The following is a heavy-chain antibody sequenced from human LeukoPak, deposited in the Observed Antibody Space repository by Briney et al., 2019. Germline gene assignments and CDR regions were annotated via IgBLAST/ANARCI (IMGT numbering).Heavy chain of an antibody. CDR3: TGIVGATIDY. V-gene: IGHV3-15*04. J-gene: IGHJ4*02. CDR2: IVNKADGGTA. Sequence: PGGSLRLSCAASGFTFSDTYMTWVRQAPGKGLEWVGRIVNKADGGTAQYAAPVKGRYTISRDDSRNTLYLQMNSLKTEDTAVYYCTGIVGATIDYWGQGTLVTVSS. CDR1: GFTFSDTY. D-gene: IGHD1-26*01.